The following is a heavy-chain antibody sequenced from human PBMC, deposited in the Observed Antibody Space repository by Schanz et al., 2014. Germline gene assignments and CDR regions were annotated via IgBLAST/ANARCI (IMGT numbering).Heavy chain of an antibody. CDR3: ASETVQYCDSTPCYESGYIDY. V-gene: IGHV4-59*08. J-gene: IGHJ4*01. CDR1: GVSISSFY. CDR2: IYGGGST. Sequence: QVQLQESGPGLVRPSETLSLTCTVSGVSISSFYWSWIRQSPGQGLEYFGYIYGGGSTSYNPSFKSRVTISVHTSKTHFSLKLRSFTAADTAVYYCASETVQYCDSTPCYESGYIDYCGHGTPVAVSS. D-gene: IGHD2-2*01.